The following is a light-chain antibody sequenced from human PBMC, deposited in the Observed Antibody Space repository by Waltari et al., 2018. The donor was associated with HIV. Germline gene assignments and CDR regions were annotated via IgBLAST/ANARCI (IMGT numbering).Light chain of an antibody. CDR2: DVS. CDR3: CSYAGSYTLV. Sequence: QSALTQPRSVSGSPGQSVTITCTGTSSDVGGYNYFSWYQHHPGKAPKLMIYDVSKRPSGVPDRFSGSKSGNTASLTISGLQAEDEADYYCCSYAGSYTLVFGGGTTLTVL. J-gene: IGLJ2*01. CDR1: SSDVGGYNY. V-gene: IGLV2-11*01.